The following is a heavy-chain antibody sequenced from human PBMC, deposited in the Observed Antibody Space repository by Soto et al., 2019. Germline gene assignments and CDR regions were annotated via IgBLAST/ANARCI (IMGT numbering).Heavy chain of an antibody. J-gene: IGHJ6*03. D-gene: IGHD4-17*01. V-gene: IGHV1-18*01. CDR2: ISAYNGNT. CDR3: ARIDYSDYYYYYYMEF. Sequence: ASVKVSCKASGYTFTSYGISWVRQAPGQGLEWMGWISAYNGNTNYAQKLQGRVTMTTDTSTSTAYMELRSLRSDDTAVYYCARIDYSDYYYYYYMEFWGKGPTVTVSS. CDR1: GYTFTSYG.